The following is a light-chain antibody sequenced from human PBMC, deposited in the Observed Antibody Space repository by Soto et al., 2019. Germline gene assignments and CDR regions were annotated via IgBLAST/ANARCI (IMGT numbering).Light chain of an antibody. V-gene: IGKV1-5*01. Sequence: DIQMTQSPSTLSASVGDRVTITCRASQSIRSWLAWYQQKPGKAPKLLIYDASSLESGVPSRFSGSGSGTELTLTISSLQPDDFATYYCQQYNSYPWTFGQGTKVEIK. CDR1: QSIRSW. CDR2: DAS. CDR3: QQYNSYPWT. J-gene: IGKJ1*01.